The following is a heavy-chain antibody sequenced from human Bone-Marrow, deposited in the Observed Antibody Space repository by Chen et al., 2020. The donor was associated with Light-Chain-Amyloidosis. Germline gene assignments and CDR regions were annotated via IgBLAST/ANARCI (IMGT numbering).Heavy chain of an antibody. D-gene: IGHD3-22*01. V-gene: IGHV4-39*07. CDR2: IFYGDIR. Sequence: QLQLQESGPGLGEPSETLSLTCTVSGGSISSSSHYWGWIRQPPGKGPEWIGSIFYGDIRYYNPSLKRRVTISVDPSNNQISLSLTSVTAGDTAMYYCARLNNYYDSSGYYRVFDYWGQGTLVTVSS. CDR1: GGSISSSSHY. CDR3: ARLNNYYDSSGYYRVFDY. J-gene: IGHJ4*02.